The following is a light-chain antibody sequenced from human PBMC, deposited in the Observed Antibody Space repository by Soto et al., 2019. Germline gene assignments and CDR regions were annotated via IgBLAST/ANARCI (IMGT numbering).Light chain of an antibody. J-gene: IGKJ3*01. Sequence: DIQMTQSPSSVSASVGDRVTITCRASQGISSWLARYQQKPGKAPKLLIYAASTLQSGVPSRFSGSGSGTDFTLTIRSLQPEDFATYYCQQANSFPFTFGPGTKVDIK. CDR2: AAS. CDR1: QGISSW. V-gene: IGKV1D-12*01. CDR3: QQANSFPFT.